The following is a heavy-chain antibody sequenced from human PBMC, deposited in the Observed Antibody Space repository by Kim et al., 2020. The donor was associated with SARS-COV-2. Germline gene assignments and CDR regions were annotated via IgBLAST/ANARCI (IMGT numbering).Heavy chain of an antibody. CDR1: GGSFSGYY. J-gene: IGHJ6*02. V-gene: IGHV4-34*01. D-gene: IGHD6-13*01. Sequence: SETLSLTCAVYGGSFSGYYWSWIRQPPGKGLEWIGEINHSGSTNYNPSLKSRVTISVDTSKNQFSLKLSSVTAADTAVYYCARGGIAAAGHRYYYYYYGMDVWGQGTTVTVSS. CDR3: ARGGIAAAGHRYYYYYYGMDV. CDR2: INHSGST.